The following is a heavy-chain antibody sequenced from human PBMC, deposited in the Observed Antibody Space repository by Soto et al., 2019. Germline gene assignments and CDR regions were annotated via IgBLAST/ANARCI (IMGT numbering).Heavy chain of an antibody. CDR1: VYIFTCNY. CDR3: APHYPDSSGYFDH. CDR2: INPNNGAT. Sequence: XSVKVSCKASVYIFTCNYMHWVRQAPGQGLEYMGWINPNNGATNYAQNFQGRVTMTWDTSISTAYMEVRRLRSDDTAVYYCAPHYPDSSGYFDHWGQGTLVTVSS. D-gene: IGHD3-22*01. J-gene: IGHJ4*02. V-gene: IGHV1-2*02.